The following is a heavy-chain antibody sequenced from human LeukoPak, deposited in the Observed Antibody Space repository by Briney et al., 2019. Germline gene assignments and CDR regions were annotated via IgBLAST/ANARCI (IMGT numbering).Heavy chain of an antibody. D-gene: IGHD3-16*01. V-gene: IGHV4-39*01. J-gene: IGHJ3*02. CDR3: ARQLGAYSYPFDI. CDR1: GGSISSSSYY. Sequence: PSETLSLTCTVSGGSISSSSYYWGWIRQPPGKGLEWIGSFYYSGSTLYNPSLTSRVTISVDTSKNQFSLRLNSVTAAESAVYYCARQLGAYSYPFDIWGQATKVTVSS. CDR2: FYYSGST.